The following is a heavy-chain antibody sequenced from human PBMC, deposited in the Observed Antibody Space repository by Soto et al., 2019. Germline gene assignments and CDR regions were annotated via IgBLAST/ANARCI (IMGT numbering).Heavy chain of an antibody. CDR3: ARGDATKIVVTTYYGMDV. V-gene: IGHV1-69*12. CDR1: GGSLSNYG. J-gene: IGHJ6*02. Sequence: QVQLVQSGAEVKKPGSSVKVSCKASGGSLSNYGISWVRQAPGQGLEWMGGIIPVFGTANYAQKFQGRVTITADESKSIVYMGVTSLRSEDTAVYYCARGDATKIVVTTYYGMDVWGQGTTVTVSS. D-gene: IGHD4-17*01. CDR2: IIPVFGTA.